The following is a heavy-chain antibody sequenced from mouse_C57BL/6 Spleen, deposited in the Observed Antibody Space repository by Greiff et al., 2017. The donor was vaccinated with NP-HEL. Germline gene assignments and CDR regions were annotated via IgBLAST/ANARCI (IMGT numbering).Heavy chain of an antibody. J-gene: IGHJ2*01. D-gene: IGHD2-4*01. CDR1: GYTFTSYW. V-gene: IGHV1-53*01. CDR3: ARWGYDYDGNYFDY. CDR2: INPSNGGT. Sequence: QVQLKQSGTELVKPGASVKLSCKASGYTFTSYWMHWVKQRPGQGLEWIGNINPSNGGTNYNEKFKSKATLTVDKSSSTAYMQLSSLTSEDSAVYYCARWGYDYDGNYFDYWGQGTTLTVSS.